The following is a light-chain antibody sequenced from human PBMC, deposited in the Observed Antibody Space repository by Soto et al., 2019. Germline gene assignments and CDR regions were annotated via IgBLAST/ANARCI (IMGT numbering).Light chain of an antibody. V-gene: IGLV2-14*01. J-gene: IGLJ1*01. CDR2: EVT. CDR1: SSDVGIYNY. Sequence: SALTQPASVSGSPGQSIAISCTGSSSDVGIYNYVSWYQQHPGKVPKLIIYEVTNRPSGVSNRFSGSKSGNTASLTISGLQAGDEADYYCSSYTTSSTRVFGTGTKVTVL. CDR3: SSYTTSSTRV.